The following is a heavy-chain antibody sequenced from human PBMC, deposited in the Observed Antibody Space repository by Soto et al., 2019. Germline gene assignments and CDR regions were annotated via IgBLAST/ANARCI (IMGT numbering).Heavy chain of an antibody. CDR2: ISSSSSYI. CDR1: GFTFSSYS. D-gene: IGHD6-19*01. V-gene: IGHV3-21*01. CDR3: ARDLGASIGWYDY. J-gene: IGHJ4*02. Sequence: EVQLVESGGGLVKPGGSLRLSCAASGFTFSSYSMNWVRQAPGKGLEWVSSISSSSSYIYYADSVKGRFTISRDNAKNSLYLQMNSLRAEDTAVYYCARDLGASIGWYDYWGQGTLVTVSS.